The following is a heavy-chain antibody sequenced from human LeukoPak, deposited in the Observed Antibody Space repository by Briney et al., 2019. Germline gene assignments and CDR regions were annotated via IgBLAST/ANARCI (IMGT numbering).Heavy chain of an antibody. J-gene: IGHJ4*02. CDR2: IYYSGST. D-gene: IGHD2-15*01. Sequence: PSETLSLTCSVSLGSISSRFSYWGWIRQPPGKGLEWIASIYYSGSTYYNPSLKSRVTISVDTSKNQFSLKLSSVTAADTAVYYCARSPTTKYCSGGSCYLRYYFDYWGQGTLVTVSS. V-gene: IGHV4-39*07. CDR3: ARSPTTKYCSGGSCYLRYYFDY. CDR1: LGSISSRFSY.